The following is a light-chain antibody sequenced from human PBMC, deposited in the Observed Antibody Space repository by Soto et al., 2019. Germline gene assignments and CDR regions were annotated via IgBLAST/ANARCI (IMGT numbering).Light chain of an antibody. V-gene: IGKV3-20*01. CDR1: ESVTDNQ. CDR3: QQYGTSRWT. CDR2: AIS. J-gene: IGKJ1*01. Sequence: EIVLTQSPGTLSLSPGERATLSCRSSESVTDNQLAWYQQKPGQGPRPLIYAISTRATGVPDRFSGSGSGTDFTLTISRLEPEDFAMYYCQQYGTSRWTFAQGTKVDIK.